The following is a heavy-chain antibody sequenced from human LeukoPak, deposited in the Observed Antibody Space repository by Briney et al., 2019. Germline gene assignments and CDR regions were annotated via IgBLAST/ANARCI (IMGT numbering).Heavy chain of an antibody. CDR2: ISDSGND. Sequence: SETLSLTCTVSTYSINDDYYGAWIRRPPGKGLEWIGSISDSGNDHYNPSVKNRVSRAVDTSKNHMSLEVNSITAAATAVYYCARSRITPTLYYFDYWGQGTLVTVSS. CDR1: TYSINDDYY. J-gene: IGHJ4*02. D-gene: IGHD4-23*01. V-gene: IGHV4-38-2*02. CDR3: ARSRITPTLYYFDY.